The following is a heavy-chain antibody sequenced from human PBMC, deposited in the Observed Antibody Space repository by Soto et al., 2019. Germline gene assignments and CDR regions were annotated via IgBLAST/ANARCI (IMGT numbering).Heavy chain of an antibody. CDR1: GFTFSSYA. D-gene: IGHD1-20*01. CDR3: ANLTGFVVTLSYYGMVV. Sequence: GGSLRLSCAASGFTFSSYAMSWVRQAPGKGLEWVSAISGSGGSTYYADSVKGRFTISRDNSKNTLYLQMNSLRAEDTAVYYCANLTGFVVTLSYYGMVVCGQGTTVTVSS. J-gene: IGHJ6*02. V-gene: IGHV3-23*01. CDR2: ISGSGGST.